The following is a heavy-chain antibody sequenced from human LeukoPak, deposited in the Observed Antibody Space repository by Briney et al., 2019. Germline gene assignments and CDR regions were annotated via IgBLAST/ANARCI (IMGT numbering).Heavy chain of an antibody. Sequence: GGSLRLSCAVSGFTFSSYAMSWVRQAPGKGLEWVSAISGSGGSTYYADSVKGRFTISRDNSKNTLYLQMNSLRAEDTAVYYCAKDTALLWFGELSWAFDYWGQGTLVTVSS. J-gene: IGHJ4*02. CDR3: AKDTALLWFGELSWAFDY. CDR1: GFTFSSYA. D-gene: IGHD3-10*01. V-gene: IGHV3-23*01. CDR2: ISGSGGST.